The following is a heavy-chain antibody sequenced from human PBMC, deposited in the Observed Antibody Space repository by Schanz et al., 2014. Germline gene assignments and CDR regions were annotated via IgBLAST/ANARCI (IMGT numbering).Heavy chain of an antibody. CDR1: GFTFSIYG. V-gene: IGHV3-23*01. CDR3: AKDGRLPYYGTGSDFDY. CDR2: MIGSGSSV. D-gene: IGHD3-22*01. J-gene: IGHJ4*02. Sequence: EVQLLESGGGLVQPGGSLRLSCAASGFTFSIYGMSWVRQAPGKGLEWFSRMIGSGSSVFYADSVKGRFTISRDNLKNTVYLQMSSLRAEDTAVYYCAKDGRLPYYGTGSDFDYWGQGTLVTVSS.